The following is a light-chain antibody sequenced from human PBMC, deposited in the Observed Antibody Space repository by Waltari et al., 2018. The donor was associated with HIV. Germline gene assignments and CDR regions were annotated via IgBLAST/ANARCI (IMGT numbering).Light chain of an antibody. CDR1: SSNIGSDT. V-gene: IGLV1-44*01. Sequence: SVLTQPPSASGTPGQSVTISCSGSSSNIGSDTVNWYQHLPGTAPKLLIFRNKERPPGVPDRFSGSKSGTSASLAISGLQSEDEADYYCAAWDDTLNGPVFGGGTKLTVL. J-gene: IGLJ3*02. CDR3: AAWDDTLNGPV. CDR2: RNK.